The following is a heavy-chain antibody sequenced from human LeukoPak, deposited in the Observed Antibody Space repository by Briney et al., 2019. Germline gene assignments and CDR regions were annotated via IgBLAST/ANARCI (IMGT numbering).Heavy chain of an antibody. V-gene: IGHV3-13*01. CDR1: GFTFSSYD. Sequence: PGGPLRLSCAASGFTFSSYDMHWVRQATGKGLEWVSAIGTAGDTYYPGSVKGRFTISRENAKNSLYLQMDSLRAGDTAVYYCARETTHNWFDPWGQGTLVTVSS. D-gene: IGHD4-11*01. J-gene: IGHJ5*02. CDR3: ARETTHNWFDP. CDR2: IGTAGDT.